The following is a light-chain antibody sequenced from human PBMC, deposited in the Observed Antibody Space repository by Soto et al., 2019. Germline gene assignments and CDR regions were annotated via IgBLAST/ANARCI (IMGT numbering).Light chain of an antibody. CDR2: GAS. V-gene: IGKV3-20*01. J-gene: IGKJ1*01. CDR3: QQYGSLGT. Sequence: VMTQSPVTVSLSPEEDSSLSCRGSQGIGDTLAWYQHKPGQAPRLLIYGASNRATGIPDRFSGSGSGTDFTLALSRLEPEDFAVYYCQQYGSLGTFGQGTKVDIK. CDR1: QGIGDT.